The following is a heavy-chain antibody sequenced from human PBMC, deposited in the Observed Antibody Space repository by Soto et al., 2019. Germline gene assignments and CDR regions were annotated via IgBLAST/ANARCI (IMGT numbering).Heavy chain of an antibody. CDR2: IDGSGGIT. Sequence: QLLQSGGGLVQPGGSLTLSCAASGFTFGTTDMSWVRQAPGEGLEWDSTIDGSGGITYYADSVKGRFTISRDNSRNTVYLQMNSLRGDDTALYYCVKNSGWFNTWGQGALVTVSS. V-gene: IGHV3-23*01. D-gene: IGHD3-10*01. CDR3: VKNSGWFNT. J-gene: IGHJ5*02. CDR1: GFTFGTTD.